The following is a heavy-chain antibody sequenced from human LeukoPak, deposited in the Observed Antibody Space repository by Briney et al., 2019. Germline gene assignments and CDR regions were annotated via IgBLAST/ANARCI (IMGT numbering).Heavy chain of an antibody. V-gene: IGHV3-7*01. CDR3: ARDADFWSGSLDY. D-gene: IGHD3-3*01. Sequence: GGSLRLSCAASGFTFSSYWMSWVRQAPGKGLEWVANIKQDGSEKYYVDSVKGRFTISRDNAKNSLYLQMNSLRAEDTAVYYCARDADFWSGSLDYWGQGTLVTVSS. CDR1: GFTFSSYW. J-gene: IGHJ4*02. CDR2: IKQDGSEK.